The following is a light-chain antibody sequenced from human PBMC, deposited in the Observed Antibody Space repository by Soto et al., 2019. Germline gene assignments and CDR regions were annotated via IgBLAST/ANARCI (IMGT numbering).Light chain of an antibody. Sequence: MTPAASSLSAYVESIVTITCRASQSISFYLNWYQQKPGKAHKVLIYAASNLQSGVPSRFSCSGSSTDFTLTISTLQPEDFATHYYLQAYYDPFTFGPGTKVDIK. CDR1: QSISFY. V-gene: IGKV1-6*01. CDR2: AAS. CDR3: LQAYYDPFT. J-gene: IGKJ3*01.